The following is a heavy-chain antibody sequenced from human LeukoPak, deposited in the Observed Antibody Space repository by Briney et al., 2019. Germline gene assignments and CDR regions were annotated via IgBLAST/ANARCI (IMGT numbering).Heavy chain of an antibody. CDR3: ARNYYDTPPDY. D-gene: IGHD3-22*01. CDR1: GGTFSSYA. J-gene: IGHJ4*02. CDR2: IIPIIGIA. V-gene: IGHV1-69*04. Sequence: ASVKVSCKASGGTFSSYAISWVRQAPGQGLEWMGRIIPIIGIANYAQKFQGRVTITADKSTSTAYMELSSLRSEDTAVYYCARNYYDTPPDYWGQGTLVTVSS.